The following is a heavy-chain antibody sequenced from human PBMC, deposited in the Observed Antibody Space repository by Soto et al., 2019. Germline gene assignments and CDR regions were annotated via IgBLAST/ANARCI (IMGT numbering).Heavy chain of an antibody. V-gene: IGHV3-23*01. CDR1: GFTFSSYA. J-gene: IGHJ4*02. CDR2: ISGSGGST. CDR3: AEEYDSSGYYPDY. Sequence: EVQLLESGGGLVQPGGSLRLSCAASGFTFSSYAMTWVRQAPGKGLEWVSVISGSGGSTYFADSVKGRFTISRDNSKNTLYLQMSSLRAEDTALYYCAEEYDSSGYYPDYWGQGTLVTVSS. D-gene: IGHD3-22*01.